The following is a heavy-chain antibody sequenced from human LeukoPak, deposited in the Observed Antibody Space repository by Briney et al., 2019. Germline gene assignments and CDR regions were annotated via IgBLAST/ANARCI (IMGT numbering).Heavy chain of an antibody. J-gene: IGHJ4*02. CDR3: ARDIKVRSSGWYALYYFDY. D-gene: IGHD6-19*01. Sequence: ASVKVSCKAPGYTFTSYYMHWVRRAPGQGLEWMGIINSSGGSTSYAQKFQGRVTMTRDTSTSTVYMELSSLRSEDTAVYYCARDIKVRSSGWYALYYFDYWGQGTLVTVSS. V-gene: IGHV1-46*01. CDR1: GYTFTSYY. CDR2: INSSGGST.